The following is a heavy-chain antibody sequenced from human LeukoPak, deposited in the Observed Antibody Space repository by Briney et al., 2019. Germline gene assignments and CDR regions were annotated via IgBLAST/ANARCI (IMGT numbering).Heavy chain of an antibody. D-gene: IGHD3-3*01. V-gene: IGHV1-69*04. J-gene: IGHJ6*02. Sequence: ASVKVSCKASGGTFSSYAISWVRQAPGQGLEWMGRIIPILGIANYAQKFQGRVTITADKSTSTAYMELSSLRSEDTAVYYCAREWLARTQFTITGYYYGMDVWGQGTTVTVSS. CDR3: AREWLARTQFTITGYYYGMDV. CDR1: GGTFSSYA. CDR2: IIPILGIA.